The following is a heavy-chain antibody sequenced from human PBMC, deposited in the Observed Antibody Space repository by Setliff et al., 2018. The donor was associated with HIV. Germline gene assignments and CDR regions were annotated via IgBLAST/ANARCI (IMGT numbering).Heavy chain of an antibody. CDR2: ISYDGSRI. J-gene: IGHJ1*01. CDR1: GFTFSSYG. CDR3: AKDPANKVVPGVEYFQH. Sequence: PGGSLRLSCAASGFTFSSYGMHWVRQAPGKGLEWVSVISYDGSRISYADSVKGRFTISRDNSKNTVYLQMNSLRVEDTAVYYCAKDPANKVVPGVEYFQHWGQGTLVTVSS. V-gene: IGHV3-33*06. D-gene: IGHD7-27*01.